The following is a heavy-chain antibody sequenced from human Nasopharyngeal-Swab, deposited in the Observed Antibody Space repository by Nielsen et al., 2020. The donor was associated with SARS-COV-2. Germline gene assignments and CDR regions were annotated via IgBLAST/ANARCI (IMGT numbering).Heavy chain of an antibody. CDR3: AREGYSSGWYGN. V-gene: IGHV3-23*01. J-gene: IGHJ4*02. Sequence: GVLKISCAASGFTFSSYAMSWVRQAPGKGLEWISAISGSGGSTYYADSVKGRFTISRDNAKNSLYLQMNSLRAEDTAVYYCAREGYSSGWYGNWGQGTLVTVSS. CDR2: ISGSGGST. D-gene: IGHD6-19*01. CDR1: GFTFSSYA.